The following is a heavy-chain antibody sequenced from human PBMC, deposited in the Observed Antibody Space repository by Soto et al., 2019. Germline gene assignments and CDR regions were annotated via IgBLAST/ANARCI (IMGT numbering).Heavy chain of an antibody. V-gene: IGHV3-23*01. D-gene: IGHD6-13*01. CDR3: AKGKRLIAAAGSDY. Sequence: PGGSLRLSCAASGFTFSSYAISWVRQAPGKGLEWVSAISGSGGSTYYADSVKGRFTISRDNSKNTLYLQMNSLRAEDTAVYYCAKGKRLIAAAGSDYWGQGTLVTVSS. J-gene: IGHJ4*02. CDR1: GFTFSSYA. CDR2: ISGSGGST.